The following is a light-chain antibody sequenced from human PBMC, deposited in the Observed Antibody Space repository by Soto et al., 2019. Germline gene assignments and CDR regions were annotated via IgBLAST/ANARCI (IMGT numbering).Light chain of an antibody. CDR2: EGS. CDR3: CSYAGSSTYV. Sequence: QCALTQAASVSGSALHSRTISCTETSSDVGSYIFVSWFQQHPGKAPKLMIYEGSKRPSGVSNRFSGSKSGNTASLTISGLQAEDEADYYCCSYAGSSTYVFGTGTKVTVL. J-gene: IGLJ1*01. CDR1: SSDVGSYIF. V-gene: IGLV2-23*01.